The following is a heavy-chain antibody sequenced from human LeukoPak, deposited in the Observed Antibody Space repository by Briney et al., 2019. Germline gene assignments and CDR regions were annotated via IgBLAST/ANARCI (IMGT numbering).Heavy chain of an antibody. CDR2: ISNSDDNT. D-gene: IGHD1-1*01. Sequence: GGSLRLSCAASGFTLNNYAMSWVRQAPGKGLEWVSTISNSDDNTYYADSVKGRFTISRDNSKNTLYLQMNSLTAEDTAIYYCAKATGTLGNWGQGTLVTVSA. J-gene: IGHJ4*02. CDR3: AKATGTLGN. V-gene: IGHV3-23*01. CDR1: GFTLNNYA.